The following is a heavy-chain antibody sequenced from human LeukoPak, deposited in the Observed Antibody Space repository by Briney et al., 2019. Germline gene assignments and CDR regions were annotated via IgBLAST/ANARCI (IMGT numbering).Heavy chain of an antibody. CDR3: ARGTEQLWFTDY. V-gene: IGHV1-46*01. J-gene: IGHJ4*02. CDR2: INPSGGST. CDR1: GYTFTNYY. Sequence: ASVKVSCKASGYTFTNYYIHWVRQAPGQGLEWMGIINPSGGSTSYAQKFQGRVTMTRDTSTSTVYMELSSLRSEDTAVYYCARGTEQLWFTDYWGQGTLVTVSS. D-gene: IGHD5-18*01.